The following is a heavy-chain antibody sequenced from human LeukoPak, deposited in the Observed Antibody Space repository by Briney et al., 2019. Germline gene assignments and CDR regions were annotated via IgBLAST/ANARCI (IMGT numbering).Heavy chain of an antibody. CDR1: GYTFTNYH. CDR3: ARDLPFED. J-gene: IGHJ1*01. Sequence: VASVKVSCKASGYTFTNYHMHWVRQAPGQGLEWMGQIYPSSGGTNYAQKFQGRITLTTDTSINTAYMELSRLRFDDTAVYYCARDLPFEDWGQGTLVTVSS. V-gene: IGHV1-2*06. CDR2: IYPSSGGT.